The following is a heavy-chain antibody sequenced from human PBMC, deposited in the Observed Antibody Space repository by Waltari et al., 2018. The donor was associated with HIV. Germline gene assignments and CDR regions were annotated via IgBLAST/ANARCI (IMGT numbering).Heavy chain of an antibody. Sequence: EVQLVESGGGLVQPGGSLRLSCEASGFTFSIFWSSWVRQAPGKGLEWVANIKQDGSEKYYVDSMKGRFTISRDNAKNSLYLQINSLRAEDTAVYYCAGRSPARRLNWFDPWGQGTLVIVSS. D-gene: IGHD2-8*01. J-gene: IGHJ5*02. CDR3: AGRSPARRLNWFDP. CDR2: IKQDGSEK. V-gene: IGHV3-7*01. CDR1: GFTFSIFW.